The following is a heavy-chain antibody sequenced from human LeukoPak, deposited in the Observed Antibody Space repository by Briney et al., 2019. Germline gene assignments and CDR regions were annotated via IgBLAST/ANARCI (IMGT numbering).Heavy chain of an antibody. Sequence: SETLSLTCTVSGGSISSYYWNWIRQPPGKRLEWIGYIYYRGGPNYNPSLTSRVAISVDTSKNQFSLILSSVTAADTAVYYCARLRSEATSFFDYWGQGALVTVSS. J-gene: IGHJ4*02. CDR1: GGSISSYY. CDR3: ARLRSEATSFFDY. V-gene: IGHV4-59*08. CDR2: IYYRGGP. D-gene: IGHD5-24*01.